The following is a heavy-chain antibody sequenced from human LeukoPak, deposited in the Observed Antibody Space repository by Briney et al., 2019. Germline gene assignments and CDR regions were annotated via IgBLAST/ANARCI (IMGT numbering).Heavy chain of an antibody. J-gene: IGHJ4*02. CDR2: ISAYNGNT. Sequence: ASVKVSCKASGYTFTSNGISWVRQAPGQGLEWMGWISAYNGNTNYAQKLQGRVTMTTDTSTSTAYMELRSLRSDDTAVYYCARDQEYYYGSGSYRSIDYWGQGTLVTVSS. CDR1: GYTFTSNG. CDR3: ARDQEYYYGSGSYRSIDY. V-gene: IGHV1-18*01. D-gene: IGHD3-10*01.